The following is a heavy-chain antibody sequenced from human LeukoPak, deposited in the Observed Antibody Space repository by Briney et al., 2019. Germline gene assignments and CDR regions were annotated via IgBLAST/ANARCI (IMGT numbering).Heavy chain of an antibody. V-gene: IGHV4-59*11. Sequence: PSETLSLTCSVSGISIIDHYWTWMRQPPGKGLEWIGYVFYSGTTNYNPSLQSRVNTSVDSSRTHFSLTLTSVTAADTAMYYCARAPNPNFFDDWGQGTLVTVSS. CDR3: ARAPNPNFFDD. J-gene: IGHJ4*02. CDR2: VFYSGTT. CDR1: GISIIDHY.